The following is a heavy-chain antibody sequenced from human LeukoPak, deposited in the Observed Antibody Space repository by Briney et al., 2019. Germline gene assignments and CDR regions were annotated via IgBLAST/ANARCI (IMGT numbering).Heavy chain of an antibody. D-gene: IGHD5-24*01. V-gene: IGHV4-59*01. CDR2: IYYSGST. J-gene: IGHJ4*02. CDR1: GGSISTYY. Sequence: SETLSLTCTVSGGSISTYYWSWIRQPPGKGLEWIGYIYYSGSTTYNPSLKSRVTISVDTSKNQFSLKLTSVTAADTAVYYCAREVGDGYNYLDYWGQGTLVTVSS. CDR3: AREVGDGYNYLDY.